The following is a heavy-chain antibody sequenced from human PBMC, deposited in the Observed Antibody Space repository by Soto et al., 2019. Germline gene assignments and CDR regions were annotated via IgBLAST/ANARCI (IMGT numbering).Heavy chain of an antibody. V-gene: IGHV3-30*18. Sequence: QVQLVESGGGVVQPGRSLRLSCAASGFTFSSYGMHWVRQAPGKGLEWVAVISYDGSNKYYADSVKGRFTISRDNSKNTLYLQMNSLRAEDTAVYYCAKTYYDFWSGYYSYYYYYGMDVWGQGTTVTVSS. CDR2: ISYDGSNK. CDR1: GFTFSSYG. D-gene: IGHD3-3*01. J-gene: IGHJ6*02. CDR3: AKTYYDFWSGYYSYYYYYGMDV.